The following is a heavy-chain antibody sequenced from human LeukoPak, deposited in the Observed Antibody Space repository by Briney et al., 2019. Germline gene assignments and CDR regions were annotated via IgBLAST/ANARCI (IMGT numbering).Heavy chain of an antibody. V-gene: IGHV3-23*01. CDR1: GLTFSNYA. CDR3: AKAGRYTSGWYDY. D-gene: IGHD6-19*01. J-gene: IGHJ4*02. Sequence: GGSLRLSCAASGLTFSNYAMSWVRQAPGKGLDWVSGISAEGGGTYYTDSVKGRFTISRDNSKNTLFLQMNSLRAEDTAVYYCAKAGRYTSGWYDYWGQGTRVTVSS. CDR2: ISAEGGGT.